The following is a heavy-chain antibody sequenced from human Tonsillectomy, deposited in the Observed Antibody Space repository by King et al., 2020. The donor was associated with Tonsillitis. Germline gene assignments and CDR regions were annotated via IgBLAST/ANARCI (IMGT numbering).Heavy chain of an antibody. CDR1: GFTFSSYA. V-gene: IGHV3-30*04. CDR2: ISHDGGHK. D-gene: IGHD3-22*01. Sequence: VQLVESGGGVVQPGRSLRLSCAASGFTFSSYAMHWVRQAPGEGLEWVALISHDGGHKYYADSVKGRFTISRDNSKNTLYLQMNSLRAEDTAVYYCAKDAYYYDSSAYWDHWGQGTLVTVSS. CDR3: AKDAYYYDSSAYWDH. J-gene: IGHJ4*02.